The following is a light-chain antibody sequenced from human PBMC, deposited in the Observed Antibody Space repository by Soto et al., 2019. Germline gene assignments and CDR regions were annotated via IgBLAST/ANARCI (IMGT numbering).Light chain of an antibody. CDR1: QSLTRN. CDR3: QQYGSSGT. Sequence: EVVMMQSPATLSVSPGERVTLSCRASQSLTRNLAWYQHKPGQSPRLLIYGASNRATGIPDRFSGSGSGTDFTLTISRLEPEDFAVYYCQQYGSSGTFGQGTKVDIK. V-gene: IGKV3-20*01. J-gene: IGKJ1*01. CDR2: GAS.